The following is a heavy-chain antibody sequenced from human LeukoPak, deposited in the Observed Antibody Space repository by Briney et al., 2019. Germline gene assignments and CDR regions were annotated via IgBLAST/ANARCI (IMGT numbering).Heavy chain of an antibody. D-gene: IGHD6-19*01. CDR2: IWYDGSNK. V-gene: IGHV3-33*01. CDR1: GFTFSSYG. J-gene: IGHJ4*02. CDR3: ASQESYSSGLEY. Sequence: GRSLRLSCAASGFTFSSYGMHWVRQAPGKGLEWVAVIWYDGSNKYYADSVKGRFTISRDNSKNTLYLQMNSLRAEDTAVYYCASQESYSSGLEYWGQGTLVTVSS.